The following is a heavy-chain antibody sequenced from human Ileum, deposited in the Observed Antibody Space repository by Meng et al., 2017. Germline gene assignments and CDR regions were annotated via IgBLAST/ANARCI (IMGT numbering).Heavy chain of an antibody. D-gene: IGHD2-15*01. CDR2: IYLAGSP. CDR3: VRHGGKYFDS. J-gene: IGHJ4*02. CDR1: GGSISSSFY. Sequence: GSLRLSCTVSGGSISSSFYWSWVRQSPGKGLEWIGQIYLAGSPNYNPSLESRVTISVDKSKNQFSLRLTSVTAADTAIFYCVRHGGKYFDSWGQGTLVTGAS. V-gene: IGHV4-4*02.